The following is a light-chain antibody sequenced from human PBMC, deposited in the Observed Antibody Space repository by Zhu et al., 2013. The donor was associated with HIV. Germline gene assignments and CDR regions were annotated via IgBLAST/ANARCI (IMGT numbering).Light chain of an antibody. CDR3: QHVNYNPA. CDR1: QDIASD. J-gene: IGKJ3*01. Sequence: IQLTQSPSPLSASVGDRVTITCRASQDIASDLAWYQQKSGKAPKLLIYASSTLESGVPSRFSGSGSGTDFTLTISSLQPEDFATYFCQHVNYNPAFGPGTKVDI. V-gene: IGKV1-9*01. CDR2: ASS.